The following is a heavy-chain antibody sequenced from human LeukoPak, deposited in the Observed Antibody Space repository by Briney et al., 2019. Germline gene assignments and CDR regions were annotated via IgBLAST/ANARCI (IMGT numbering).Heavy chain of an antibody. Sequence: PGGSLRLSCAASGFTFSSYAMGWIRQPPGKGLEWIGSIYYSGSTYYNPSLKSRVTISVDTSKNQFSLKLSSVTAADTAVYYCARAGYYDFWSGYYAFDYWGQGTLVTVSS. V-gene: IGHV4-39*07. CDR1: GFTFSSYA. CDR3: ARAGYYDFWSGYYAFDY. J-gene: IGHJ4*02. CDR2: IYYSGST. D-gene: IGHD3-3*01.